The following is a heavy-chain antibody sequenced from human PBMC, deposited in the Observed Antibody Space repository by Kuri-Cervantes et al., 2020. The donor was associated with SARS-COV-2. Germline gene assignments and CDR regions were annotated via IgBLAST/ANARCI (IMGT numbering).Heavy chain of an antibody. CDR3: ARERGLRGCFDP. D-gene: IGHD2-15*01. V-gene: IGHV3-53*01. Sequence: GESLKISCAASGFTVSSNYMSWVRQAPGKGLEWVSVIYSGGSTYYADSVKGRFTISRDNSKNTLYLQMNSLRAEDTAVYYCARERGLRGCFDPWGQGTLVTVSS. CDR2: IYSGGST. J-gene: IGHJ5*02. CDR1: GFTVSSNY.